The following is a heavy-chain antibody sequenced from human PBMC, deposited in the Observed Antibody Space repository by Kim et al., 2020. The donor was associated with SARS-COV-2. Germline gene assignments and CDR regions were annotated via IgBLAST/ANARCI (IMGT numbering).Heavy chain of an antibody. J-gene: IGHJ2*01. V-gene: IGHV4-4*02. CDR2: IYHSGST. CDR1: GGSISSSNW. D-gene: IGHD6-13*01. Sequence: SETLSLTCAVSGGSISSSNWWSWVRQPPGKGLEWIGEIYHSGSTNYNPSLKSRVTISVDKSKNQFSLKLSSVTAADTAVYYCARDSGEAAAYWYFDLWGRGTLVTVSS. CDR3: ARDSGEAAAYWYFDL.